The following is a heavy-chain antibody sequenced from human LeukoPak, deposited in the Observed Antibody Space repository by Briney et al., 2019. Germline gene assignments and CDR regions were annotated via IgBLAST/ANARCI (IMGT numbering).Heavy chain of an antibody. CDR3: AKDLWPYCSGGSCYSGFDY. CDR2: IRYDGSNK. CDR1: GFPFSSYG. Sequence: GGSLRLSCAASGFPFSSYGMHWVRQAPGKGLEWVAFIRYDGSNKYYADSVKGRFTISRDNSKNTLYLQMNSLRAEDTAVYYCAKDLWPYCSGGSCYSGFDYWGQGTLVTVSS. V-gene: IGHV3-30*02. D-gene: IGHD2-15*01. J-gene: IGHJ4*02.